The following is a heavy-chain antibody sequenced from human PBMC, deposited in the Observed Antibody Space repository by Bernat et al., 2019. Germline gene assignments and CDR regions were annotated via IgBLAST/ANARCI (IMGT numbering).Heavy chain of an antibody. V-gene: IGHV3-48*03. CDR1: GFTFSSYE. CDR3: AIPEGPYYGGDCYSNDWYFDL. CDR2: ISSSGSAI. Sequence: EVQLVESGGGLVQPGGSLRLSCAASGFTFSSYELNWVRQAPGKGLEWISYISSSGSAIYYADSVKGRFTISRDNTKNSLYLQMNSLRAEDTAVYYCAIPEGPYYGGDCYSNDWYFDLWGRGTLVTVSS. J-gene: IGHJ2*01. D-gene: IGHD2-21*02.